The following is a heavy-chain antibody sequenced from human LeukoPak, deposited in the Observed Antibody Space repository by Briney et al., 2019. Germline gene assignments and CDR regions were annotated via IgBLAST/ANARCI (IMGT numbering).Heavy chain of an antibody. CDR1: GFTFRSYG. CDR2: IRDDRNNK. Sequence: PGGSLRLSCAASGFTFRSYGMDWVRQAPGKGLEWVSFIRDDRNNKDYADSVKGRFTISRDNSKNTLYLQMNSLRAEDTAVYYCAKGYGDLVAFDIWGQGTMVTVSS. D-gene: IGHD4-17*01. V-gene: IGHV3-30*02. CDR3: AKGYGDLVAFDI. J-gene: IGHJ3*02.